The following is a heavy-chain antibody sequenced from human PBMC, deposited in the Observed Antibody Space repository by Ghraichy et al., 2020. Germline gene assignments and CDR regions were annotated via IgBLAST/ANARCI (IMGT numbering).Heavy chain of an antibody. V-gene: IGHV3-48*02. D-gene: IGHD2-2*01. CDR2: ISSSSSTI. Sequence: GGSLRLSCAASGFTFSSYSMNWVRQAPGKGLEWVSYISSSSSTIYYADSVKGRFTISRDNAKNSLYLQMNSLRDEDTAVYYCARDSYQLGLDAFDIWGQGTMVTVSS. J-gene: IGHJ3*02. CDR3: ARDSYQLGLDAFDI. CDR1: GFTFSSYS.